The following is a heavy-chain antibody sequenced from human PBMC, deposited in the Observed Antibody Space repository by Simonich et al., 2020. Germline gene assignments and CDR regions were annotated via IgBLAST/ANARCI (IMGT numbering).Heavy chain of an antibody. D-gene: IGHD6-13*01. CDR2: IYHSGST. Sequence: QLQLQESGPGLVKPSETLSLTCTVSGGSISSGYYWGWIRQPPGKGLEWIGSIYHSGSTYYNPSLKSRVTISVDTSKNQFSLKLSSVTAADTAVYYCARVGYSNYYYYGMDVWGQGTTVTVSS. J-gene: IGHJ6*02. V-gene: IGHV4-38-2*02. CDR3: ARVGYSNYYYYGMDV. CDR1: GGSISSGYY.